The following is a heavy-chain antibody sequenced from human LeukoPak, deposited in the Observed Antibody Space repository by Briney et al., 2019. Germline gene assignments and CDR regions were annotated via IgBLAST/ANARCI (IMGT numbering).Heavy chain of an antibody. D-gene: IGHD2-2*01. CDR2: INPNSGGT. CDR3: AREVVPAAMGY. V-gene: IGHV1-2*04. Sequence: GSVKVPCKASGYTFTGYYMHWVRQAPGQGLEWMGWINPNSGGTNYAQKFQGWVTMTRDTSISTAYMELSRLRSDDTAVYYCAREVVPAAMGYWGQGTLVTVSS. J-gene: IGHJ4*02. CDR1: GYTFTGYY.